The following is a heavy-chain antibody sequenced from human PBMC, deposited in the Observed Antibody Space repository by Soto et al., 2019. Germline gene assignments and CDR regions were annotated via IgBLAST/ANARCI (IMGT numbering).Heavy chain of an antibody. Sequence: EVHLVESGGGLVKPGGSLRLSCAVSGFTFSSCTMNWVSQAPGKGLEWVSSISPRSGHIYYADSVKRRFTISRDNAKNALFLQMNRLRYEDTAKYYCPCCSGGACHKNYGMEVGGQETKVTVYS. CDR3: PCCSGGACHKNYGMEV. CDR1: GFTFSSCT. D-gene: IGHD2-15*01. CDR2: ISPRSGHI. V-gene: IGHV3-21*06. J-gene: IGHJ6*02.